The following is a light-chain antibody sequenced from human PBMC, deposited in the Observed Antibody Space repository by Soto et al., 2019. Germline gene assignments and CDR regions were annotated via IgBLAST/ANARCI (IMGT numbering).Light chain of an antibody. CDR1: QSISSY. CDR3: QQSYSIPYT. CDR2: AAS. Sequence: DIQMTQSPSSLSASVGDRVTITCRASQSISSYVNRYQHKPGKAPKLLIYAASSLQSGVPSRFSGSGSGTDFTLTISSLQPEDFATYYCQQSYSIPYTFGQGTKLEIK. V-gene: IGKV1-39*01. J-gene: IGKJ2*01.